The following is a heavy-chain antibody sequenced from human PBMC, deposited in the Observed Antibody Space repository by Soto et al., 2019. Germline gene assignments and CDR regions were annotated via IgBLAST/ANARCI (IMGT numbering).Heavy chain of an antibody. D-gene: IGHD6-13*01. CDR2: IDPSDSYT. Sequence: HVESLKISCKGSGYIFTSYWISWGLQRPGEGLEWMGRIDPSDSYTNYSPSFQGHVTISADKSISTAYLQWSSLKASDTAMYYCARVVAAAGFYYYYGMDVWGQGTTVTVSS. V-gene: IGHV5-10-1*01. J-gene: IGHJ6*02. CDR1: GYIFTSYW. CDR3: ARVVAAAGFYYYYGMDV.